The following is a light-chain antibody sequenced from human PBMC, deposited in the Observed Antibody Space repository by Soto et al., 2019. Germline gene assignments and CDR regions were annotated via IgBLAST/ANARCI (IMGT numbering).Light chain of an antibody. Sequence: QSVLTQPPSVSGAPGQRVTLSCTGRSSNIGAGYDVHWYQQVPGTAPKLLIYGNSNRPSGVSNRFSGSKSGNTASLTISGLQAEDEADYYCSSYTSSSTLVFGGGTKLTVL. CDR2: GNS. CDR1: SSNIGAGYD. CDR3: SSYTSSSTLV. J-gene: IGLJ2*01. V-gene: IGLV1-40*01.